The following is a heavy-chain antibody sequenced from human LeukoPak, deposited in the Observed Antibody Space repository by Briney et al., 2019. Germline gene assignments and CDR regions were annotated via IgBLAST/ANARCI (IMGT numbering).Heavy chain of an antibody. Sequence: PSETLSLTCTVSGGSISSGSYYWSWIRQPAGKGLEWIGRIYTSGSTNYNPSLKSRVTISVDTSKNQFSLKLSSVTAADTAVYYCARDAYSYGLDYWGQGTLVTVSS. V-gene: IGHV4-61*02. CDR3: ARDAYSYGLDY. J-gene: IGHJ4*02. D-gene: IGHD5-18*01. CDR1: GGSISSGSYY. CDR2: IYTSGST.